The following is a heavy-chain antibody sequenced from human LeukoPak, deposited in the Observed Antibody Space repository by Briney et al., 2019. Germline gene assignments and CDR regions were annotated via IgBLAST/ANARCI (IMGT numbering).Heavy chain of an antibody. Sequence: SETLSLTCTVSGGPISSYYWSWIRQPPGKGLEWIGYIYCSGGTNYNPSLKSRVTISVDTSKNQFSLKLSSVTAADTAVYYCARVESSSWVELIWGQGTMVTVSS. D-gene: IGHD6-13*01. CDR2: IYCSGGT. CDR1: GGPISSYY. CDR3: ARVESSSWVELI. V-gene: IGHV4-59*01. J-gene: IGHJ3*02.